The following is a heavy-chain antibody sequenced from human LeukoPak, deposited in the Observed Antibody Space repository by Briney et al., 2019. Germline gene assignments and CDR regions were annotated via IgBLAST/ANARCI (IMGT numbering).Heavy chain of an antibody. D-gene: IGHD3-10*01. V-gene: IGHV1-18*01. CDR2: ISAYNGNT. CDR3: ARAGITNYYYYMDV. J-gene: IGHJ6*03. CDR1: GYTCTSYG. Sequence: ASVTVACKASGYTCTSYGISWVRQAPGQGLEWMGWISAYNGNTNYAQKLQGRVTMTTDTSTSTAYMELRSLRSDDTAVYYCARAGITNYYYYMDVWGKGTTVTVSS.